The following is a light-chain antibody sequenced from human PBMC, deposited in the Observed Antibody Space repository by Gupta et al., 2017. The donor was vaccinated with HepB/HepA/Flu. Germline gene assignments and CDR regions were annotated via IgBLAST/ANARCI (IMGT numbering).Light chain of an antibody. CDR1: SSDVGGYNY. J-gene: IGLJ3*02. Sequence: QSALTQPRSVSGSPGQSVTISCTGTSSDVGGYNYVSWYQQHPGKAPKLMIYDVSKRPSGVPDRFSGSKAGNTASLTISGLQDEDEADYYCCSYAGSDLWVFGGGTKLTVL. CDR2: DVS. CDR3: CSYAGSDLWV. V-gene: IGLV2-11*01.